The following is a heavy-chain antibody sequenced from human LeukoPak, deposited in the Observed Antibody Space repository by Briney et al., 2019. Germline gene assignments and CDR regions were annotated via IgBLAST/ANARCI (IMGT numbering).Heavy chain of an antibody. D-gene: IGHD3-16*01. V-gene: IGHV1-2*02. CDR1: GYTFTGYY. CDR3: ARPWPSLYNWFDP. Sequence: ASVKVSCKASGYTFTGYYMHWVRQAPGQGLEWMGWINPNSGGTNYAQKFQGRVTMTRDTSISTAYMELSRLRSDDTAVYYCARPWPSLYNWFDPWGQGTLVTVSS. CDR2: INPNSGGT. J-gene: IGHJ5*02.